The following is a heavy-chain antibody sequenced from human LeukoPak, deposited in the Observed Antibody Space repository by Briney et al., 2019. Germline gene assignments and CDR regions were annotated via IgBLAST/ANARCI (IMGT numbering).Heavy chain of an antibody. CDR1: GVIVSRNF. CDR3: ARGGLVAPPGS. CDR2: MYAGGTT. V-gene: IGHV3-53*01. D-gene: IGHD2-8*02. J-gene: IGHJ4*02. Sequence: GGSLRVSCAASGVIVSRNFMSWVRQAPGKGLQWVAIMYAGGTTDYSDSVRGRFHISRDSSNNTLSLQINSLRAEDTAVYYCARGGLVAPPGSWGQGTLVTVSS.